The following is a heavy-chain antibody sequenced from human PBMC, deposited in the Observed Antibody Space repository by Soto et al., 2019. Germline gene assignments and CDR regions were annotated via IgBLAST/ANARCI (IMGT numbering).Heavy chain of an antibody. V-gene: IGHV3-23*01. Sequence: QLLESGGGLVQPGGSLRLSCAASAFPFSTYAMSWVRRAPGKGLEWVSIISVSGGSTYSADSVKGRFTISRDNSKNALYLQMDNMRADDTAVYYCAKLTKYSSSWHRNYYYYYGMDLWGQGTTVTV. CDR2: ISVSGGST. CDR1: AFPFSTYA. CDR3: AKLTKYSSSWHRNYYYYYGMDL. D-gene: IGHD2-2*01. J-gene: IGHJ6*02.